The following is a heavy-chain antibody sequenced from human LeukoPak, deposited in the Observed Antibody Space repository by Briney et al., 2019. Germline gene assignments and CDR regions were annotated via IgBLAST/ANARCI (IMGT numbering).Heavy chain of an antibody. D-gene: IGHD2-2*01. Sequence: PGGSLRLSCSASRFTFSNYEMNWVRQAPGRGLEWVSAISGSGVSTSYADSVKGRFTISRDNSKNTLYLHMNSLRAEDTAIYFCAKDPANQLLYPAHFSHWGQGTLVTVSS. CDR3: AKDPANQLLYPAHFSH. CDR2: ISGSGVST. V-gene: IGHV3-23*01. CDR1: RFTFSNYE. J-gene: IGHJ1*01.